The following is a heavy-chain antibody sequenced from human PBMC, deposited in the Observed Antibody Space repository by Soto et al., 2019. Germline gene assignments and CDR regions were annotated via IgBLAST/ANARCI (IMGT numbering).Heavy chain of an antibody. Sequence: SETLSLTCTVSDDSITKYYWSWIRQPPGKGLEWVGYVYHSGTSSYNPSPKSRVAMSMDTSKRQISLKLTSVTAADTAVYYCAREYMRWFDPWGQGTLVTVSS. J-gene: IGHJ5*02. CDR1: DDSITKYY. CDR2: VYHSGTS. CDR3: AREYMRWFDP. V-gene: IGHV4-59*01. D-gene: IGHD1-20*01.